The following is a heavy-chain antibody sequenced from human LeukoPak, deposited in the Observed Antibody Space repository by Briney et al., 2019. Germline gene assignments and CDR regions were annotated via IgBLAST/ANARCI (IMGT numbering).Heavy chain of an antibody. CDR3: ARGDSSGYYSRRAFDI. V-gene: IGHV1-69*05. Sequence: ASVKVSCKASGGTFISYAISWVRQAPGQGLEWMGGIIPIFGTANYAQKFQGRVTITTDESTSTAYMELSSLRSEDTAVYYCARGDSSGYYSRRAFDIWGQGTMVTVSS. CDR1: GGTFISYA. D-gene: IGHD3-22*01. J-gene: IGHJ3*02. CDR2: IIPIFGTA.